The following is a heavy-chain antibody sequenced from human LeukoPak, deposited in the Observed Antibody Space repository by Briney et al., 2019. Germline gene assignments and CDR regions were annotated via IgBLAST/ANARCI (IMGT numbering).Heavy chain of an antibody. CDR2: IYHSGST. CDR3: ARVDIAVAGDY. Sequence: SETLSLTCTVSGYSISSGYYWGWIRQPPGKGLEWIGSIYHSGSTYYNPSLKSRVTISVDTSKNQFSLKLSSVTAADTAVYYCARVDIAVAGDYWGQGTLVTVSS. V-gene: IGHV4-38-2*02. D-gene: IGHD6-19*01. CDR1: GYSISSGYY. J-gene: IGHJ4*02.